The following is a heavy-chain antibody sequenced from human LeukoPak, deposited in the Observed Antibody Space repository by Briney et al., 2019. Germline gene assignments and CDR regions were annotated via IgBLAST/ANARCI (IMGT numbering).Heavy chain of an antibody. CDR3: AKDQLSNYGYYYYGMDV. V-gene: IGHV3-23*01. J-gene: IGHJ6*02. CDR2: ISGSGGST. CDR1: GFTLSSYA. Sequence: GGSLRLSCAASGFTLSSYAMSWVRQAPGKGLEWVSPISGSGGSTYYADSVKGRFTISRDNSKNTLYLQMNSLRAEDTAVYYCAKDQLSNYGYYYYGMDVWGQGTTVTVSS. D-gene: IGHD4-11*01.